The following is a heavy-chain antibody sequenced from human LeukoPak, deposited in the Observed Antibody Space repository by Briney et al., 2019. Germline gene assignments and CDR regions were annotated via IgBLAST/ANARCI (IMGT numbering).Heavy chain of an antibody. CDR1: GGTFSSYA. V-gene: IGHV1-69*05. J-gene: IGHJ6*03. CDR2: IIPIFGTA. Sequence: ASVKVSCKASGGTFSSYAISWVRQAPGQGLEWMGGIIPIFGTANYAQKFQGSVTITTDESTSTAYMELSSLRSEDTAVYYCASATRDIVVVPAAIRAVDYYYYMDVWGKGTTVTVSS. D-gene: IGHD2-2*01. CDR3: ASATRDIVVVPAAIRAVDYYYYMDV.